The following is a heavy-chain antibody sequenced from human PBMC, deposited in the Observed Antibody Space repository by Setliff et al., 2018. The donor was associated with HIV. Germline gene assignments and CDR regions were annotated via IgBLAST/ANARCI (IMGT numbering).Heavy chain of an antibody. D-gene: IGHD2-21*02. CDR3: ARGQGCGGGCHYAFEM. CDR1: GYSIRSGYY. J-gene: IGHJ3*02. V-gene: IGHV4-38-2*01. Sequence: SETLSLTCAVSGYSIRSGYYWGWIRQSPGKGLEWIGTMFRTGTSYYNPSLTSRVTISQDTSKNQFSLKLNSVTAADTAVYYCARGQGCGGGCHYAFEMWGQGTMVTVSS. CDR2: MFRTGTS.